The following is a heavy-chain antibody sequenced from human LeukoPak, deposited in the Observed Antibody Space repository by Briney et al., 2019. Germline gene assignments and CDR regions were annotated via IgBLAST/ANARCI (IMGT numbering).Heavy chain of an antibody. CDR2: ISSSGSYI. Sequence: GGSLRLSCAASGFTFSSYSMNWVRQAPGKGLEWVSSISSSGSYIYYADSVKGRFTISRDNAKNSLYLQMNSLRAEDTAVYYCARACSGGSCYSDWGQGTLVTVSS. CDR3: ARACSGGSCYSD. V-gene: IGHV3-21*01. CDR1: GFTFSSYS. J-gene: IGHJ4*02. D-gene: IGHD2-15*01.